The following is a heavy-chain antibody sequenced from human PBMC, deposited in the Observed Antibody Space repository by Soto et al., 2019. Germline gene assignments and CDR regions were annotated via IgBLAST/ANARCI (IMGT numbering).Heavy chain of an antibody. CDR3: ARDRAGVVEFNYGMDV. CDR2: ISYDESNK. Sequence: QVQLAEFGGGVVQPGRSLRLSCAASGFTFNKNAMHWVRQAPGKGLEWVAVISYDESNKYYADSVKGRFTISRDNSKNTLYLQMNSLRAEDTAVYYCARDRAGVVEFNYGMDVWGQGTTVTVSS. D-gene: IGHD3-3*01. CDR1: GFTFNKNA. J-gene: IGHJ6*02. V-gene: IGHV3-30-3*01.